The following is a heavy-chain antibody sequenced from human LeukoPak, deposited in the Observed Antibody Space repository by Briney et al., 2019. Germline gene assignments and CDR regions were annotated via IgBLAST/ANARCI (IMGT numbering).Heavy chain of an antibody. CDR1: GFTFSSYE. V-gene: IGHV3-48*03. Sequence: PGGSLRLSCAASGFTFSSYEMNWVRQAPGKGLEWVSYISSSGSTIYYADSVKGGFTISRDNAKNSLYLQMNSLRAEDTAVYYCARESDIDCSSTSCPGFDIWGQGTMVTVSS. CDR2: ISSSGSTI. J-gene: IGHJ3*02. CDR3: ARESDIDCSSTSCPGFDI. D-gene: IGHD2-2*01.